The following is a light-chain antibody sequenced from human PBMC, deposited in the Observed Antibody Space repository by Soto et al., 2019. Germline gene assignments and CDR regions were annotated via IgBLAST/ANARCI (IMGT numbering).Light chain of an antibody. Sequence: EIVLTQSPGTLSLSPGERATLSCRARQSVSSSYLAWYQQRPGQAPRLLIYGASIRATGIPDRFSGSGSGTEFTLTISRLEPEDFAVYYCHQYGSSWTFGQGTKVDIK. V-gene: IGKV3-20*01. CDR2: GAS. CDR3: HQYGSSWT. J-gene: IGKJ1*01. CDR1: QSVSSSY.